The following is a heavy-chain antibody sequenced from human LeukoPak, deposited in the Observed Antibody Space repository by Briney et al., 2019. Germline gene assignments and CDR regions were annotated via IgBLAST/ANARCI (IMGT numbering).Heavy chain of an antibody. D-gene: IGHD3-10*01. CDR3: ARGFGELLYLDY. V-gene: IGHV3-74*01. Sequence: GGSLRLSCAASGSGFTFNNYWMHWVRQAPGKGLVWVSRINGDGSITSYADSVRGRFTISRDNAKNSLYLQMNSLRAEDTAVYYCARGFGELLYLDYWGQGTLVTVSS. J-gene: IGHJ4*02. CDR2: INGDGSIT. CDR1: GSGFTFNNYW.